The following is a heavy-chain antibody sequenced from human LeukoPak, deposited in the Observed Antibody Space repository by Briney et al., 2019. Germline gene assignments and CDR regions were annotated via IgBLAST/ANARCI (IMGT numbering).Heavy chain of an antibody. V-gene: IGHV3-21*01. CDR3: ARGVGFHAFDI. J-gene: IGHJ3*02. CDR2: ISSSSSYI. Sequence: GGSLRLSCALSGRPFSSSIMHWVRQAPGKGLEWVSSISSSSSYIYYADSVKGRFTISRDNAKNSLYLQMNSLRAEDTAVYYCARGVGFHAFDIWGQGTMVTVSS. D-gene: IGHD3-10*01. CDR1: GRPFSSSI.